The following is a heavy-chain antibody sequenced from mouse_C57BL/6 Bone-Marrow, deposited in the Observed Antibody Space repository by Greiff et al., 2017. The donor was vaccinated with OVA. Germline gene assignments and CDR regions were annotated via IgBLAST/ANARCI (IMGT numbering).Heavy chain of an antibody. J-gene: IGHJ2*01. CDR2: ISSGGDYI. Sequence: EVHLVESGEGLVKPGGSLKLSCAASGFTFSSYAMSWVRQTPEKRLEWVAYISSGGDYIYYADTVKGRFTISRDNARNTLYLQISSLKSEDTAMYYCTRDDYDLDYWGQGTTLTVSS. CDR3: TRDDYDLDY. V-gene: IGHV5-9-1*02. D-gene: IGHD2-4*01. CDR1: GFTFSSYA.